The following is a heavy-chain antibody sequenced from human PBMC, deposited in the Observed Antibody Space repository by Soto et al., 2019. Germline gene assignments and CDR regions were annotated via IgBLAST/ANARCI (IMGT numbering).Heavy chain of an antibody. CDR3: ARHPCSSSNCQYYYYGMDV. D-gene: IGHD2-2*01. V-gene: IGHV4-39*01. J-gene: IGHJ6*02. Sequence: SETRSLTCSVSDGSISSSRHYLGWIRQPPGKGLEWIGSIYYSGSAYFNPSLKSRVTISVDTSKNQFSLKLSSVTAADTAVYYCARHPCSSSNCQYYYYGMDVWGQGTTVTVSS. CDR2: IYYSGSA. CDR1: DGSISSSRHY.